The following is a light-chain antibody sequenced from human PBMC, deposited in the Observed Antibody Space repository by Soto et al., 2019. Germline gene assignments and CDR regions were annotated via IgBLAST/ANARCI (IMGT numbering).Light chain of an antibody. Sequence: QSALTQPASVSGSPGQSITISCTGTSSDVGRYNLVSWYQQLPGKAPILIIYEVNERPSGISNRFSGSKSGNTASLTISGRQGEDEADYYCCSYAGSSIFVFGGGTKLTVL. V-gene: IGLV2-23*02. CDR1: SSDVGRYNL. CDR3: CSYAGSSIFV. J-gene: IGLJ2*01. CDR2: EVN.